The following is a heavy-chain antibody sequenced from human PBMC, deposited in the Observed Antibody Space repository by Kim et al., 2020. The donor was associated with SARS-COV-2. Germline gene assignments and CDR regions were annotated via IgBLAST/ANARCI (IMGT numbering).Heavy chain of an antibody. V-gene: IGHV4-34*01. CDR2: INHSGST. D-gene: IGHD4-17*01. CDR3: AREKTSWGLWVTVAATFDY. CDR1: GGSFSGYY. Sequence: SETLSLTCAVYGGSFSGYYWSWIRQPPGKGLEWIGEINHSGSTNSNPSLKSRVTISVDTSKNQFSLKLSSVTAADTAVYYCAREKTSWGLWVTVAATFDYWGQGTLVTVSS. J-gene: IGHJ4*02.